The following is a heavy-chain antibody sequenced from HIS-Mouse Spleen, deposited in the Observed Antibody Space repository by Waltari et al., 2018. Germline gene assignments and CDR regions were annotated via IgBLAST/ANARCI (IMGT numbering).Heavy chain of an antibody. CDR2: IYYSGRT. CDR3: ARDYGDNWFDP. CDR1: GGSISSSSYY. D-gene: IGHD4-17*01. J-gene: IGHJ5*02. Sequence: QLQLQESGPGLVKPSETLSLTCTVSGGSISSSSYYWGWIRQPPGKGLEWIGSIYYSGRTYYTPSLKSRVTISVDTSKTQFSLKLSSVTAADTAVYYCARDYGDNWFDPWGQGTLVTVSS. V-gene: IGHV4-39*07.